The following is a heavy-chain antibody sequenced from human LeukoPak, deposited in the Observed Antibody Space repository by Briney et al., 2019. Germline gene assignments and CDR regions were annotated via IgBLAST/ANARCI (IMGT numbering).Heavy chain of an antibody. V-gene: IGHV1-2*02. Sequence: ASVKVSCKASGYTFTGYSMHWVRQAPGQGLEWMGWINPNSGGTNYAQKFQGRVTMTRDTSISTAYMELSRLRSDDTAVYYCARVQEKYYYGSGNTLFDYWGQGTLVTVSS. CDR1: GYTFTGYS. D-gene: IGHD3-10*01. J-gene: IGHJ4*02. CDR3: ARVQEKYYYGSGNTLFDY. CDR2: INPNSGGT.